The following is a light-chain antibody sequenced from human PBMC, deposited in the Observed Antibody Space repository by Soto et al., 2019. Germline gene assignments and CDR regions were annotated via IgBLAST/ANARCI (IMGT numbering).Light chain of an antibody. J-gene: IGKJ1*01. CDR2: GAS. CDR1: QSVSSSY. Sequence: EIVLTQSPGTLSLSPGERATLSCRASQSVSSSYLAWYQQKPGQAPRLLIYGASSRATGIPDRFSGSGSGTDFTLTISRLEPGDFAVYYCQQYGTSRWTFGQGNKVEIK. V-gene: IGKV3-20*01. CDR3: QQYGTSRWT.